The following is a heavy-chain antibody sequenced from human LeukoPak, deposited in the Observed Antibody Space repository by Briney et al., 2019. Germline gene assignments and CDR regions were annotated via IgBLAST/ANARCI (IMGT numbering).Heavy chain of an antibody. D-gene: IGHD1-14*01. CDR3: ARVVNWNHLTPDY. J-gene: IGHJ4*02. Sequence: ASVKVSCKASGYTFTSYAMHWVHQAPGQRLEWMGWINAGNGSTKYSQKFQGRVAITRDTSASTAYMELSSLRSEDTAVYYCARVVNWNHLTPDYWGQGTLVTVSS. CDR1: GYTFTSYA. CDR2: INAGNGST. V-gene: IGHV1-3*01.